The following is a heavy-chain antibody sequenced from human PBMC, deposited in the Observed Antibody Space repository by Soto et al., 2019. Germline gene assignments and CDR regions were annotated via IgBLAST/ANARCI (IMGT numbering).Heavy chain of an antibody. V-gene: IGHV3-30*18. D-gene: IGHD5-12*01. CDR2: ISYDGSNK. CDR1: GFTFSSYG. CDR3: AKGNGYQEVYYYGMDV. J-gene: IGHJ6*02. Sequence: PGGSLRLSCAASGFTFSSYGMHWVRQAPGKGLEWVAVISYDGSNKYYADSVKGRFTISRDNSKNTLYLQMNSLRAEDTAVYYCAKGNGYQEVYYYGMDVWGQGTTVTVSS.